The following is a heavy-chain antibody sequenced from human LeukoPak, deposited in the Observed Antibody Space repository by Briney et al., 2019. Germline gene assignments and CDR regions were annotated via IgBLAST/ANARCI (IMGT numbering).Heavy chain of an antibody. CDR1: GFTFAWYW. CDR3: ARGGAECDP. V-gene: IGHV3-7*01. D-gene: IGHD3-3*01. CDR2: IKEDGGEK. Sequence: GGSLRPPGEVSGFTFAWYWLAGVAQAPGKGLEWVANIKEDGGEKNYVDSVKGRFTISRDNAKNSLYLQMNSLRAEDSAMYYCARGGAECDPWGQGTLVTVSS. J-gene: IGHJ5*02.